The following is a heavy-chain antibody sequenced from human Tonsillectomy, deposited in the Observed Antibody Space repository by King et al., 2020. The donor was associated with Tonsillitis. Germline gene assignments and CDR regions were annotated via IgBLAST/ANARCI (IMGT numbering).Heavy chain of an antibody. Sequence: VQLQESGPGLLKPSETLSLTCTVSGGSISSDYWGWIGQPPGKGLEWIGYIYAIGSTNNHPPLKGRVTIPVHTSKNHFSLKLGSLTAADAAVYYCARWHHQAYCDYWGQGTLVTVSS. CDR1: GGSISSDY. D-gene: IGHD2-2*01. V-gene: IGHV4-4*08. CDR3: ARWHHQAYCDY. J-gene: IGHJ4*02. CDR2: IYAIGST.